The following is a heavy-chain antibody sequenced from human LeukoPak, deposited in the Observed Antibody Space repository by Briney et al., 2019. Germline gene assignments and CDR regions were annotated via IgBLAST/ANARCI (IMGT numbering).Heavy chain of an antibody. V-gene: IGHV3-11*01. Sequence: PGGSLRVSCAASGFTFSDYYMSWIRQAPGNGLEWVSYISSSGSTIYYADSVKGRFTISRDNAKNSLYLQMNSLRAEDTAVYYCATRGHIVVMAKPVVDPWGQGTLVTVSS. CDR1: GFTFSDYY. J-gene: IGHJ5*02. D-gene: IGHD2-8*01. CDR2: ISSSGSTI. CDR3: ATRGHIVVMAKPVVDP.